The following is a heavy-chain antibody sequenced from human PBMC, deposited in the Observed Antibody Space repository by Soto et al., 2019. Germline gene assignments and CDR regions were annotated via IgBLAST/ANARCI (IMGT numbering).Heavy chain of an antibody. CDR2: INIDGSST. V-gene: IGHV3-74*01. CDR3: ASGYSGYVNF. D-gene: IGHD5-12*01. J-gene: IGHJ4*02. CDR1: GFTFSSDW. Sequence: GGSLRLSCAASGFTFSSDWMHWVRQAPGKGLVWVSRINIDGSSTPYADSVKGRFTISRDNAENTLYLQVSSLRAEDTAVYYCASGYSGYVNFWGQGTLVTVSS.